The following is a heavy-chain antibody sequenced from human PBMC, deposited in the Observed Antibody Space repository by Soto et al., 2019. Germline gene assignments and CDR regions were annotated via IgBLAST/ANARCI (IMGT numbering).Heavy chain of an antibody. CDR3: ARDVDGYNDYYYGMDV. CDR1: GFTFSSYG. V-gene: IGHV3-33*01. Sequence: PGGSLRLSCAASGFTFSSYGMHWVRQAPGKGLEWVAVIWYDGSNKYYADSVKGRFTISRDNSKNTLYLQMNSLRAEDTAVYYCARDVDGYNDYYYGMDVWGQGTTVTVSS. D-gene: IGHD5-12*01. CDR2: IWYDGSNK. J-gene: IGHJ6*02.